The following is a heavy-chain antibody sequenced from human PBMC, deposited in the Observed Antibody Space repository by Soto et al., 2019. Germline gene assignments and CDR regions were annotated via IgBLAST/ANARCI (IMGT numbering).Heavy chain of an antibody. CDR3: ARDNIVVVPAAISWSRGLKSVNWFDP. D-gene: IGHD2-2*01. Sequence: QVQLQESGPVLVKPSETLSLTCTVSGGSISSYYWSWIRQPPGKGLEWIGYIYYSGSTNYNPSLKSRVTISVDTSKNQFSLKLSSVTAADTAVYYCARDNIVVVPAAISWSRGLKSVNWFDPWGQGTLVTVSS. CDR1: GGSISSYY. J-gene: IGHJ5*02. CDR2: IYYSGST. V-gene: IGHV4-59*01.